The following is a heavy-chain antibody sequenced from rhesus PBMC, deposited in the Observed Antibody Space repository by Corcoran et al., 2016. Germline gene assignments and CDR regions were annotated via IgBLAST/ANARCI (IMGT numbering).Heavy chain of an antibody. D-gene: IGHD4-23*01. CDR3: ARDGSMNTVTTPYDY. V-gene: IGHV4-106*01. J-gene: IGHJ4*01. Sequence: QVQLQESGPGLVKPSETLSLTCAVSGGSISDDYYWSWIRHPPGKGLEWIGYIYGSGGGTNYNPSPKNRVTISIDTSKNQFSLKLSSLTAADTAVYYCARDGSMNTVTTPYDYWGQGVLVTVSS. CDR1: GGSISDDYY. CDR2: IYGSGGGT.